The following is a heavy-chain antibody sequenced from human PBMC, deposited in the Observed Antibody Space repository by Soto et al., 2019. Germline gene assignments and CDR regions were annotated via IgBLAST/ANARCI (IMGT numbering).Heavy chain of an antibody. V-gene: IGHV4-59*01. J-gene: IGHJ6*02. CDR2: IYYSGST. CDR1: GASISSYD. Sequence: PSETLSLTCTVSGASISSYDWSWIRQPPGKGLEWIGYIYYSGSTNYNPSLKSRVTISVDTSKNQFSLKLSSVTAADTAVYYCARGDYDILTGYYHGMDVWGQGTTVTVSS. CDR3: ARGDYDILTGYYHGMDV. D-gene: IGHD3-9*01.